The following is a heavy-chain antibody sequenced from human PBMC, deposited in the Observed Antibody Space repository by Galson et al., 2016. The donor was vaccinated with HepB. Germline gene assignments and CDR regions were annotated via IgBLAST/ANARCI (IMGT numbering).Heavy chain of an antibody. CDR3: ARAKYSSGGNWFDP. J-gene: IGHJ5*02. V-gene: IGHV4-39*01. D-gene: IGHD6-19*01. CDR2: VFHSGST. CDR1: GGSVNIDIFF. Sequence: LSLTCTVSGGSVNIDIFFWGWIRQPPGKGLEWIGIVFHSGSTYYNPSLKSRVTISVDTSKNQFSLNLSSLTAADTAVYYCARAKYSSGGNWFDPWGQGTLVTVSS.